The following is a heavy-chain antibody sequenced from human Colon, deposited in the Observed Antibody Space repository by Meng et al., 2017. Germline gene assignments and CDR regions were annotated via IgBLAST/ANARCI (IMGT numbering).Heavy chain of an antibody. D-gene: IGHD6-19*01. V-gene: IGHV4-39*01. CDR2: IGHSGIT. J-gene: IGHJ5*02. CDR3: VRSSGWVRTGFDP. Sequence: QPQLQESGPGLVKPSEARSLPGSVSGGSISTSGYYWGWIRQPPGKGREWIGSIGHSGITYYTPSLKSRVTVSIDTSKSQFSLKLTSVTAADTAVYYCVRSSGWVRTGFDPWGQGTLVTVSS. CDR1: GGSISTSGYY.